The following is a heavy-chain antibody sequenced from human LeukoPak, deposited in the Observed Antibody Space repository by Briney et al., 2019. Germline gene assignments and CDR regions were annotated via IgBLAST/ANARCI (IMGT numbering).Heavy chain of an antibody. CDR3: AKPTRGSGSFLIDF. CDR1: GFTFSSYG. J-gene: IGHJ4*02. D-gene: IGHD1-26*01. CDR2: IWNDGSDK. Sequence: GGSLRLSCAASGFTFSSYGMHWARQAPGKGLEWVAVIWNDGSDKYYADSVKGRFTISRDNSKNTLYLQMNSLRTEDTAVYYCAKPTRGSGSFLIDFWGQGTLVTVSS. V-gene: IGHV3-33*06.